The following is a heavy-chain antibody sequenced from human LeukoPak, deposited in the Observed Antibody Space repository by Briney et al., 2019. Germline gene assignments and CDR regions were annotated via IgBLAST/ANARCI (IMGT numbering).Heavy chain of an antibody. V-gene: IGHV3-48*02. Sequence: PGGSLRLSCAASGFTFSSYSMNWVRQAPGKGLEWVSYLSSSSTIYYADSVKGRFTISRDNAKNSLYLQMNSLRDEDTAVYYCARIREAGSSWYEDIAFDYWGQGTLVTVSS. CDR2: LSSSSTI. CDR3: ARIREAGSSWYEDIAFDY. J-gene: IGHJ4*02. D-gene: IGHD6-13*01. CDR1: GFTFSSYS.